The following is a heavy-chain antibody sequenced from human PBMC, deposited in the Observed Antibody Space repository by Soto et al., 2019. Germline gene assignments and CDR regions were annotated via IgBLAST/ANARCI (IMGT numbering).Heavy chain of an antibody. V-gene: IGHV3-23*01. CDR1: GFTFSNYA. J-gene: IGHJ4*02. CDR2: LSGRGDKT. CDR3: AKPWKTGSYYQAVFDY. D-gene: IGHD3-10*01. Sequence: ARSLRLSCPASGFTFSNYAMTCVRQPPAKGLEWVSLLSGRGDKTDYADSVKGRFTIYRDNSKNTMYLQMNSLRAEDTAVYYCAKPWKTGSYYQAVFDYWGQGT.